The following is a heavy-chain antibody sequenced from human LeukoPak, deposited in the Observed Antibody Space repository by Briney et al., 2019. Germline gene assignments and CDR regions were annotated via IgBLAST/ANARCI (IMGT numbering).Heavy chain of an antibody. J-gene: IGHJ4*02. V-gene: IGHV4-59*01. D-gene: IGHD6-6*01. CDR1: GGSISSYY. CDR3: ARASSAKFDY. Sequence: SETLSLTCTVSGGSISSYYWSWIRQPPGKGLEWIGYIYYSGSTNYNPSLKSRVTISVDTSKNQFSLKLSSVTAADAAVYYCARASSAKFDYWGQGTLVTVSS. CDR2: IYYSGST.